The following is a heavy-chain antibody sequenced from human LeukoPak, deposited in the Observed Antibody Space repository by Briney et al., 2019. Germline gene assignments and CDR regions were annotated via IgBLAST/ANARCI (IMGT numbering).Heavy chain of an antibody. D-gene: IGHD3-10*01. V-gene: IGHV1-2*02. CDR2: INPNSGGT. CDR3: VRGSGIDYYMDV. J-gene: IGHJ6*03. Sequence: ASVKVSCKASGYTFTSYGISWVRQAPGQGLEWMGWINPNSGGTNYAQKFQGRVTMTRDTSISTAYMELSRLRSDDTAVYYCVRGSGIDYYMDVWGKGTTVTISS. CDR1: GYTFTSYG.